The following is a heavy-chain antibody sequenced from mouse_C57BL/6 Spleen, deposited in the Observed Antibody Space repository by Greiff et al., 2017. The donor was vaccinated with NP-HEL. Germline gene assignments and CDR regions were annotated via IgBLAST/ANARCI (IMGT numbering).Heavy chain of an antibody. J-gene: IGHJ3*01. Sequence: QVQLQQPGAELVMPGASVKLSCKASGYTFTSYWMHWVKQRPGQGLEWIGEIDPSDSYTNSNQKFKGKSTLTVDKSSSTAYMQLSSLTSEDSAVYYCARQGTTGTFAYWGQGTLVTVSA. CDR1: GYTFTSYW. CDR2: IDPSDSYT. CDR3: ARQGTTGTFAY. D-gene: IGHD4-1*02. V-gene: IGHV1-69*01.